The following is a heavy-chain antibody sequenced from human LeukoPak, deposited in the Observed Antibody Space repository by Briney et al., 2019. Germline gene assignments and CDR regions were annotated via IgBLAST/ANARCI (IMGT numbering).Heavy chain of an antibody. D-gene: IGHD1-26*01. V-gene: IGHV3-30*18. J-gene: IGHJ4*02. CDR1: GFTFSSHD. Sequence: GGSLRLSCAASGFTFSSHDMHWVRQAPGKGLEWVAIISYDGGKKDYADSVKGRFTLSRDNSKNTLYLQMNSLRAEDTAVYYCAKDGRVGATSAFSFDYWGQGTLVTVSS. CDR2: ISYDGGKK. CDR3: AKDGRVGATSAFSFDY.